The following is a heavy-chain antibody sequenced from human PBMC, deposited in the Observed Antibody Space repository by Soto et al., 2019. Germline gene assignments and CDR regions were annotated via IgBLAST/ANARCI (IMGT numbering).Heavy chain of an antibody. Sequence: QVQLVQSGAEVKKPGASVKVSCKASGYTFTSYGISWVRQAPGQGLEWMGWISAYNGKTNYAKKLQGRVTMTTDTSXXTXYXXLRSLRSDDTAVYYCARDVLYCSSTSCHNYYGMDVWGQGTTVTVSS. CDR2: ISAYNGKT. D-gene: IGHD2-2*01. CDR3: ARDVLYCSSTSCHNYYGMDV. CDR1: GYTFTSYG. V-gene: IGHV1-18*01. J-gene: IGHJ6*02.